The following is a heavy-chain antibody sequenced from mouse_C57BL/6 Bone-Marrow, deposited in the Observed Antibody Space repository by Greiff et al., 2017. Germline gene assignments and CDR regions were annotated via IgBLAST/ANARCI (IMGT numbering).Heavy chain of an antibody. CDR2: INPSTGGT. Sequence: EVQLQQSGPELVKPGASVKISCKASGYSFTGYYMNWVKQSPEKSLEWIGEINPSTGGTTYNQKFKAKATLTVDKSSSTAYMPLKSLTSEDSAVYYCARGPYYYGSSDWYFDVWGTGTTVTVSS. D-gene: IGHD1-1*01. J-gene: IGHJ1*03. CDR1: GYSFTGYY. CDR3: ARGPYYYGSSDWYFDV. V-gene: IGHV1-42*01.